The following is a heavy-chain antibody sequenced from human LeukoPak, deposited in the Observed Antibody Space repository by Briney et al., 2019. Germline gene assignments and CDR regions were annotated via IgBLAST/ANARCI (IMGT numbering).Heavy chain of an antibody. Sequence: ASVKVSCKASGYTFTSYAMHWVRQAPGQRLEWMGWINAGNGNTKYSHKFQGRVTITRDTSASTAYMELSSLRSEDTAVYYCARVGMGSSWYPGLSYYFDYWGQGTLVTVSS. V-gene: IGHV1-3*01. CDR2: INAGNGNT. D-gene: IGHD6-13*01. CDR3: ARVGMGSSWYPGLSYYFDY. J-gene: IGHJ4*02. CDR1: GYTFTSYA.